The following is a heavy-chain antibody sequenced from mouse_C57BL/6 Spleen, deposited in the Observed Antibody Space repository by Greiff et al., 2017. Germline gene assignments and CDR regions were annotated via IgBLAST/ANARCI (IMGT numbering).Heavy chain of an antibody. D-gene: IGHD2-3*01. J-gene: IGHJ2*01. CDR1: GYTFTDYE. V-gene: IGHV1-15*01. CDR2: IDPETGGT. Sequence: VQLQQSGAELVRPGASVTLSCKASGYTFTDYEMHWVKQTPVHGLEWIGAIDPETGGTAYNQKFKGKAILTADKSSSTAYMELRSLTSEDSAVYYCTRRGWLLRRYYFDYWGQGTTLTVSS. CDR3: TRRGWLLRRYYFDY.